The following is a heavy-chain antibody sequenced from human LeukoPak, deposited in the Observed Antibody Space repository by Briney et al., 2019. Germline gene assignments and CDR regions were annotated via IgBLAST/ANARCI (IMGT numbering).Heavy chain of an antibody. D-gene: IGHD3-3*01. CDR1: GGSISSSNCY. J-gene: IGHJ4*02. CDR3: ARLLFGPYYFDY. CDR2: IYYSGST. Sequence: SETLSLTCTVSGGSISSSNCYWGWIRQPPGKGLEWIGNIYYSGSTYYNPSLKSRVTLSVDTSKSQFSLKLSSVTAADTAVYYCARLLFGPYYFDYWGQGTLVTVSS. V-gene: IGHV4-39*01.